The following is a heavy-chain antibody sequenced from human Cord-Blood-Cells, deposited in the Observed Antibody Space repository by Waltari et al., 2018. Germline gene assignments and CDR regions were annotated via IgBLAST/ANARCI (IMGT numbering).Heavy chain of an antibody. J-gene: IGHJ3*02. V-gene: IGHV4-34*01. CDR1: VGSFSGSY. D-gene: IGHD7-27*01. CDR2: INHSGST. CDR3: ARDGLTGDGDPSDAFDI. Sequence: VQLQQWGAGMLKPSETLSLTCAVYVGSFSGSYRSWIRQPAGKGLEWIGEINHSGSTNYNPSLKSRVTISVDTSKNQFSLKLSSVTAADTAVYYCARDGLTGDGDPSDAFDIWGQGTMVTVSS.